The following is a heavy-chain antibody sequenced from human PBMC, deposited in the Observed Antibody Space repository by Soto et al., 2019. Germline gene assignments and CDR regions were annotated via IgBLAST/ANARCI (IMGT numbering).Heavy chain of an antibody. CDR3: ARQDDNLTGYYDY. CDR2: IYYSGST. CDR1: GGSISSYY. V-gene: IGHV4-59*08. Sequence: SEALSLTCTVSGGSISSYYWSWIRQPPGKGLEWIGYIYYSGSTNYNPSLKSRVTISVDTSKNQFSLKLSSVTAADTAVYYCARQDDNLTGYYDYWGQGTLVTVSS. J-gene: IGHJ4*02. D-gene: IGHD3-9*01.